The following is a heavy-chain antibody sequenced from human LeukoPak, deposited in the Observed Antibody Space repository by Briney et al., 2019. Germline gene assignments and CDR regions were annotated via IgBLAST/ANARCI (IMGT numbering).Heavy chain of an antibody. CDR2: ISSSSSYI. Sequence: GGSLRLSCAASGFTFSSYWMHWVRQAPGKGLEWVSSISSSSSYIYYADSVKGRFTISRDNAKNSLYLQMNSLRAEDTAVYYCARDGVGIPFDYWGQGTLVTVSS. CDR3: ARDGVGIPFDY. J-gene: IGHJ4*02. V-gene: IGHV3-21*01. D-gene: IGHD2-21*01. CDR1: GFTFSSYW.